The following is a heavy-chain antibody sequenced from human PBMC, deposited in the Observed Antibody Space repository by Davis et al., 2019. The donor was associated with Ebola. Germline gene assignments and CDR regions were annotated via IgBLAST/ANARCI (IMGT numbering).Heavy chain of an antibody. D-gene: IGHD4-17*01. CDR1: GFTVSSNY. J-gene: IGHJ4*02. CDR2: IYSGGIT. V-gene: IGHV3-53*01. CDR3: AKDGDYRPSDY. Sequence: GGSLRLSCAASGFTVSSNYMSWVRQAPGKGLEWVSVIYSGGITYYADSVKGRFTISRDNSKNTLYLQMNNLRAEDTAVYYCAKDGDYRPSDYWGQGTLVTVSS.